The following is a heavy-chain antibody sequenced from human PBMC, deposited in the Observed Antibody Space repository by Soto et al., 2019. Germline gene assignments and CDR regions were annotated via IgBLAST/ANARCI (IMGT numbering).Heavy chain of an antibody. CDR1: GFTFSSYA. J-gene: IGHJ4*02. CDR2: NSGSGGST. CDR3: AKSKRYFDWLFDY. Sequence: GGSLRLSCAASGFTFSSYAMSWVRQAPGKGLEWVSANSGSGGSTYYADSVKGRFTISRDNSKNTLYLQMNSLRAEDTAVYYCAKSKRYFDWLFDYWGQGTLVTVSS. V-gene: IGHV3-23*01. D-gene: IGHD3-9*01.